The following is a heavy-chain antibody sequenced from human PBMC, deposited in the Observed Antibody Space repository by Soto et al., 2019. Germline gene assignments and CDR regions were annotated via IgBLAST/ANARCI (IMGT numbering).Heavy chain of an antibody. CDR1: GFTCSRYA. Sequence: QVQLVESGGGVVQPGGSLRLSCSASGFTCSRYARHWVRQSPAEGLDLVAVVSFDGSNEYYAESVRGRFTISRDTSKNTLDLQMNRLRPEGTAVYFCARPRMTTTTRYHGRYVWGRGSTVTVSS. CDR3: ARPRMTTTTRYHGRYV. J-gene: IGHJ6*02. CDR2: VSFDGSNE. D-gene: IGHD4-17*01. V-gene: IGHV3-30-3*01.